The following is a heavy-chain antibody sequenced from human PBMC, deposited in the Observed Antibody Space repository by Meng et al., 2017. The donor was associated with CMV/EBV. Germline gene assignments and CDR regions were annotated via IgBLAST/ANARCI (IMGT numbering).Heavy chain of an antibody. V-gene: IGHV3-11*01. CDR3: ARDLLYGEGWFDP. CDR1: GFTCSDYY. CDR2: ISSSGGTI. J-gene: IGHJ5*02. Sequence: SGFTCSDYYMTGIRQAPGKGLEWVSYISSSGGTIYYADSVKGRFTISRDNAKNSLYLQMSSPRAEDTAMYYCARDLLYGEGWFDPWGQGTLVTVSS. D-gene: IGHD4-17*01.